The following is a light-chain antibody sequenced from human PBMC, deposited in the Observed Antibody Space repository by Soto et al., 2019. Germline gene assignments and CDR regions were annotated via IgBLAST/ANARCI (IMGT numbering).Light chain of an antibody. J-gene: IGKJ2*01. CDR3: QQSYSTPT. Sequence: DIQMTQSPSSLSASVGDRVTITCRTSQSVSIYVNWYQQKPGKAPILLIYASSSLQSGVPSRFSGSGSGTDFTLTISSLEPEDFATYYCQQSYSTPTFGQGIKVEIK. CDR2: ASS. V-gene: IGKV1-39*01. CDR1: QSVSIY.